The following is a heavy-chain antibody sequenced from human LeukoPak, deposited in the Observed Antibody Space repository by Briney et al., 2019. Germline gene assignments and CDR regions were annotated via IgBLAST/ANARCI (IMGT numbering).Heavy chain of an antibody. J-gene: IGHJ4*02. D-gene: IGHD3-16*01. V-gene: IGHV6-1*01. CDR2: AYYRSKWSI. Sequence: SQTLSLTCAISGDSVSSTSAAWNWLRQSPSRVLEWLGRAYYRSKWSIEYAPSVESRITINPDASKNQFSLQLVSVTPEHTAMYYCAGGFVGGGWHAYWGQGTLVTVSS. CDR3: AGGFVGGGWHAY. CDR1: GDSVSSTSAA.